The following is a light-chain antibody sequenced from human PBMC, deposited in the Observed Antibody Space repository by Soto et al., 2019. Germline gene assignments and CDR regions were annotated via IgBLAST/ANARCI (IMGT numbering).Light chain of an antibody. V-gene: IGKV3-15*01. CDR3: QQYKNWPPWT. CDR2: GAS. Sequence: EIVMTQSPATLSVSPGEAAIFSCRASQSVGRNVAWYQQRPGQAPRLLIFGASTRASGVPDRFSGGGSGTEFSLTISSLQSEDFAVYFCQQYKNWPPWTFGRGTMVEVK. J-gene: IGKJ1*01. CDR1: QSVGRN.